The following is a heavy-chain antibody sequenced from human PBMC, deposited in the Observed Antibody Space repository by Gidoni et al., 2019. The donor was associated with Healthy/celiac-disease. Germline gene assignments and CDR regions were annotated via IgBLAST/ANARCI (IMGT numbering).Heavy chain of an antibody. CDR2: ISSSSSYI. J-gene: IGHJ5*02. D-gene: IGHD1-26*01. CDR1: GFTFGSYS. V-gene: IGHV3-21*01. CDR3: ARVSVGASYNWFDP. Sequence: EVQLVESGGGLVKLGGSVRAPGAASGFTFGSYSMNWVRQAPGKGLEWVSSISSSSSYIYYADSVKGRFTISRDNAKNSLYLQMNSLRAEDTAVYYCARVSVGASYNWFDPWGQGTLVTVSS.